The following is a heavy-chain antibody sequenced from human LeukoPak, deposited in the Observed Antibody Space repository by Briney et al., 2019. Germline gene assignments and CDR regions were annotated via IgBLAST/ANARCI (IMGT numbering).Heavy chain of an antibody. CDR3: AKSVGVVVPAALDY. CDR2: ISGSGGST. J-gene: IGHJ4*02. CDR1: GFTFGSYA. D-gene: IGHD2-2*01. Sequence: PGGSLRLSCAASGFTFGSYAMSWVRQAPGKGLEWVSAISGSGGSTYYADSVKGRFTISRDNSKNTLYLQMNSLRAEDTAVYYCAKSVGVVVPAALDYWGLGTLVTVSS. V-gene: IGHV3-23*01.